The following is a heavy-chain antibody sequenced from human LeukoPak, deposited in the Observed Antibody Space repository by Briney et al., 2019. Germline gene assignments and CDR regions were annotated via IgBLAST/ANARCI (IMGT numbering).Heavy chain of an antibody. CDR2: ISSSSSYI. D-gene: IGHD7-27*01. V-gene: IGHV3-21*01. Sequence: GGSLRLSCAASGFTFSSYSMNWVRQAPGKGLEWVSSISSSSSYIYYADSVKGRFTISRDNAENSLYLQMNSLRAEDTAVYYCARPLGLGIYYYGMDVWGQGTTVTVSS. CDR1: GFTFSSYS. CDR3: ARPLGLGIYYYGMDV. J-gene: IGHJ6*02.